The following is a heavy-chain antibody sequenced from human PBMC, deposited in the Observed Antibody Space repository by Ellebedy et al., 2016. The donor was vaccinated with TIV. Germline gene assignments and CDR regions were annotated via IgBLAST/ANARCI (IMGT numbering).Heavy chain of an antibody. CDR3: ARGGGCVGDSCYYADF. D-gene: IGHD2-21*01. CDR2: SGAAGDT. V-gene: IGHV3-13*01. CDR1: GFSLTGSD. J-gene: IGHJ4*02. Sequence: GESLKISCAASGFSLTGSDLPWVRRPAGKGLEWVSASGAAGDTYYPDSVRGRFTISRESAKNSFYLQMNSLTAGDTAVYYCARGGGCVGDSCYYADFWGQGTLVTVSS.